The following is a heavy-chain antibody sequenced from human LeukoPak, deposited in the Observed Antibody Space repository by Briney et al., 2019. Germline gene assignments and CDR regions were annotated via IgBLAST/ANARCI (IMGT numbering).Heavy chain of an antibody. Sequence: GGSLRLSCAASGFTFSHYGMHWVRQAPGKGLEWVSYISSSGSTIYYADPVKGRFTISRDNAKNSLYLQMNSLRAEDTAVYYCARDMVGSSGYYYFGRGQGTLVTVSS. J-gene: IGHJ4*02. D-gene: IGHD3-22*01. CDR1: GFTFSHYG. V-gene: IGHV3-48*04. CDR3: ARDMVGSSGYYYFG. CDR2: ISSSGSTI.